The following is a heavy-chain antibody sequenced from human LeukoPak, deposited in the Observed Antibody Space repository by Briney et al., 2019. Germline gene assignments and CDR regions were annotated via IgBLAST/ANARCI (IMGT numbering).Heavy chain of an antibody. CDR2: ISFDGNYK. D-gene: IGHD1-26*01. V-gene: IGHV3-30*04. Sequence: GGSLRLSCAASGFTFSIYAMHWVRQAPGKGLEWVTIISFDGNYKYYADSVKGRLTISRDNSKNTLYLQMNSLRADDTAVYFCARADYIYRGSSSWNAFDIWGQGTLVTVSS. J-gene: IGHJ3*02. CDR3: ARADYIYRGSSSWNAFDI. CDR1: GFTFSIYA.